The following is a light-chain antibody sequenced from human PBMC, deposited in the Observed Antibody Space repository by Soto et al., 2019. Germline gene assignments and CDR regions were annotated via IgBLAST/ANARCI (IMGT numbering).Light chain of an antibody. CDR2: QDS. V-gene: IGLV3-1*01. Sequence: ELTQPPSVSVSPGQTASITCSGDKLGDKYACWYQQKPGQSPVLVIYQDSKRPSGIPERFSGSNSGNTATLTIRGTQAMDEADYYCQAWDSSTVVFGGGTKVTVL. CDR1: KLGDKY. CDR3: QAWDSSTVV. J-gene: IGLJ2*01.